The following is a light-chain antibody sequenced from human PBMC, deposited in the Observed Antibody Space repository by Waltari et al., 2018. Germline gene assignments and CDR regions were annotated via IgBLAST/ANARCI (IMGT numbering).Light chain of an antibody. CDR2: VNSDGSH. J-gene: IGLJ3*02. CDR1: SGHSSNV. CDR3: QTGGHGTWV. V-gene: IGLV4-69*01. Sequence: QLVLTQSRSPSPYLRASVKLTCTLSSGHSSNVIAWLQQQPEKGPRYSMKVNSDGSHRKGDEIPNRFSGSSSGAERYLSISNLQSEDVADYYCQTGGHGTWVFGGGTKLTVL.